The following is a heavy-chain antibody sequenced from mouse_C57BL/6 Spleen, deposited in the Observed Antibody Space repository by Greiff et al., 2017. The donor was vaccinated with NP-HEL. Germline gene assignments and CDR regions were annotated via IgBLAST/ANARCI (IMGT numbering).Heavy chain of an antibody. D-gene: IGHD2-2*01. J-gene: IGHJ2*01. V-gene: IGHV1-69*01. CDR2: IDPSDSYT. CDR3: AREYGYDRDLDY. Sequence: QVQLQPGAELVMPGASVKLSCKASGYTFTSYWMHWVKQRPGQGLEWIGEIDPSDSYTNYNQKFKGKSTLTADKSSSTAYMQLSSLTSEDSAVYFCAREYGYDRDLDYWGQGTTLTVSS. CDR1: GYTFTSYW.